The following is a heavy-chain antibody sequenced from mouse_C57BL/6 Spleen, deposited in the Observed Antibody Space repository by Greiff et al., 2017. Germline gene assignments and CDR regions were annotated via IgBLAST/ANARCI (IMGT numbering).Heavy chain of an antibody. CDR2: IDPETGGT. V-gene: IGHV1-15*01. D-gene: IGHD4-1*01. Sequence: QVQLKQSGAELVRPGASVTLSCKASGYTFTDYEMHWVKQTPVHGLEWIGAIDPETGGTAYNQKFKGKAILTADKSSSTAYMELRSLTSEDSAVYYCSRTGRAMDYWGQGTSVTVSS. CDR3: SRTGRAMDY. CDR1: GYTFTDYE. J-gene: IGHJ4*01.